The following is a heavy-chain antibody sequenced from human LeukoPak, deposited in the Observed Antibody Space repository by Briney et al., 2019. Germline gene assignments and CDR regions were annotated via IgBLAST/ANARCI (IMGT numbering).Heavy chain of an antibody. D-gene: IGHD3-22*01. CDR3: ARGLMYYDTSGFGDY. V-gene: IGHV3-53*01. Sequence: PGGSLRLSCAASGFTVSSNDISWVRQAPGKGLERVSVIYSGGSTYYADSVKGRFTISRDNSKNTLYLQMNGLRTEDTAVYYCARGLMYYDTSGFGDYWGQGTLVTVSS. CDR2: IYSGGST. CDR1: GFTVSSND. J-gene: IGHJ4*02.